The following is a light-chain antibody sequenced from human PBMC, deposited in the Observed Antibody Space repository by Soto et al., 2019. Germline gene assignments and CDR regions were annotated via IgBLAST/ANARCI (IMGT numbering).Light chain of an antibody. CDR1: QSISSY. CDR2: KAS. CDR3: QHYNSYSEA. J-gene: IGKJ1*01. Sequence: DIQMTQSPSSLSASVVDRVTITCLASQSISSYLNWYQQKPGKAPKVLIYKASTLKSGVPSRFSGSGSGTEFTLTISSLQPDDFATYYCQHYNSYSEAFGQGTKVDIK. V-gene: IGKV1-5*03.